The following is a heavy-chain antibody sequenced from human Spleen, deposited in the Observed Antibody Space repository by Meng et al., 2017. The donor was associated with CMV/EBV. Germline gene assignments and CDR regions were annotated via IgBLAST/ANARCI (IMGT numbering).Heavy chain of an antibody. CDR2: VSSSGKKI. CDR3: ARVHDYSGTSGY. D-gene: IGHD4-23*01. Sequence: GESLKISCAASGFTFSDYYMNWIRQAPGKGLEWVSYVSSSGKKIYYADSVKGRFTISRDNSKNTLYLQMNSLRAEDTAVYYCARVHDYSGTSGYWGQGTLVTVSS. V-gene: IGHV3-11*04. J-gene: IGHJ4*02. CDR1: GFTFSDYY.